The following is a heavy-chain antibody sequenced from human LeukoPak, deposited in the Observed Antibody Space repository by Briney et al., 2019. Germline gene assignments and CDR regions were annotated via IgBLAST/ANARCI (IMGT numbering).Heavy chain of an antibody. CDR3: AKVKSYYDSSPGS. V-gene: IGHV3-23*01. Sequence: GGSLRLSCAASGFTFSSYAMSWVRQAPGKGLEWVSAISGSGGSTYYADSVKGGFTISRDNSKNTLYLQMNSLRAEDTAVYYCAKVKSYYDSSPGSWGQGTLVTVSS. J-gene: IGHJ5*02. CDR1: GFTFSSYA. D-gene: IGHD3-22*01. CDR2: ISGSGGST.